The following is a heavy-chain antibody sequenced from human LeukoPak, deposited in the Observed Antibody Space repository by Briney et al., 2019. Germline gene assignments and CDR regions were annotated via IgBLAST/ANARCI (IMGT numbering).Heavy chain of an antibody. Sequence: GGSLRLSCAASGFTFSSYAMSWVRQAPGKGLEWVSAISGSGGSTYYADSVKGRFTISRDNSKNTLYLQMNSLRAEDTAVYYCAKAHQYCSGGSCYGYYYYGMDVWGQGTTVTVSS. J-gene: IGHJ6*02. CDR1: GFTFSSYA. CDR3: AKAHQYCSGGSCYGYYYYGMDV. D-gene: IGHD2-15*01. V-gene: IGHV3-23*01. CDR2: ISGSGGST.